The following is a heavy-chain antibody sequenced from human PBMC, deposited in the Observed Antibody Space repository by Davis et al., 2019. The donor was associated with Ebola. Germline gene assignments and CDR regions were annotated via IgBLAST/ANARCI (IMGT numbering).Heavy chain of an antibody. D-gene: IGHD5-18*01. CDR3: ARGRRYSYGPPRY. CDR1: GASISAYY. CDR2: INHSGST. Sequence: GSLRLSCTVSGASISAYYWSWIRQPPGKGLEWIGEINHSGSTNYNPSLKSRVTISVDTSKNQFSLKLSSVTAADTAVYYCARGRRYSYGPPRYWGQGTLVTVSS. V-gene: IGHV4-34*01. J-gene: IGHJ4*02.